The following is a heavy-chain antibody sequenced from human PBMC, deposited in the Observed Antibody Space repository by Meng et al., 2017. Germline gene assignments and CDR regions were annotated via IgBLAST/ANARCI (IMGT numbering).Heavy chain of an antibody. CDR2: INPNSGGT. CDR1: GYTFTGYY. V-gene: IGHV1-2*06. D-gene: IGHD2-2*01. J-gene: IGHJ4*02. CDR3: ARVREDIVVVPAAMEVLDY. Sequence: ASVKVSCKASGYTFTGYYMHWVRQAPGQGLEWMGRINPNSGGTNYAQKFQGRVTMTRDTSISTAYMELSRLRSDDTAVYYCARVREDIVVVPAAMEVLDYWGQGTRVTVSS.